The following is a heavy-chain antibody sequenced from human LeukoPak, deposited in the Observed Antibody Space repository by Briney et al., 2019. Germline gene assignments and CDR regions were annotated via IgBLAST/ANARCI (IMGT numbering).Heavy chain of an antibody. D-gene: IGHD6-6*01. V-gene: IGHV4-34*01. CDR2: INHSGST. CDR3: ARASKQLAPTNSRYYYYYYMDV. Sequence: SETLSLTCAVYGGSFSGYYWRWIRQPPGKGLEWIGEINHSGSTNYNPSLKSRVTISVDTSKNQFSLKLSSVTAADTAVYYCARASKQLAPTNSRYYYYYYMDVWGKGTTVTVSS. CDR1: GGSFSGYY. J-gene: IGHJ6*03.